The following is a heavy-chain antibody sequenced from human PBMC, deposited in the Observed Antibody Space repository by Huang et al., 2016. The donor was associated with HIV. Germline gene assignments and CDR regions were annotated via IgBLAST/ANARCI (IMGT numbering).Heavy chain of an antibody. D-gene: IGHD6-19*01. CDR3: ARDSQQWLVEDY. J-gene: IGHJ4*02. Sequence: EVQLVESGGGLVQPGGSLRLSCAASGFTFSSYWLHWVRQAPGKGVVWVARITSDGSSTSYADSVKGRFTISRDNAKNTLYLQMNSLRAEDTAVYYCARDSQQWLVEDYWGQGTLVTVSS. CDR2: ITSDGSST. V-gene: IGHV3-74*01. CDR1: GFTFSSYW.